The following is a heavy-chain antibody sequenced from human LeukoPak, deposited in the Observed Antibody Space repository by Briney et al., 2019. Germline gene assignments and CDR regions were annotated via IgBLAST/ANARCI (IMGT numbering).Heavy chain of an antibody. J-gene: IGHJ6*02. CDR2: ISAYNGNT. Sequence: GASVKVSCKASGYTFTSYGISWVRQAPGQGLEWMGWISAYNGNTNYAQKLRGRVTMTTDTSTSTAYMELRSLRSDDTAVYYCARVQEDPLGFGDPDYYYGMDVWGQGTTVTVSS. D-gene: IGHD3-10*01. CDR3: ARVQEDPLGFGDPDYYYGMDV. CDR1: GYTFTSYG. V-gene: IGHV1-18*01.